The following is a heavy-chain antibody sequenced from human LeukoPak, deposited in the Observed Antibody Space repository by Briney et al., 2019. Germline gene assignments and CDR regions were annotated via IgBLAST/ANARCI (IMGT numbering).Heavy chain of an antibody. J-gene: IGHJ4*02. CDR1: GFTFSSYW. Sequence: GGSLRLSCAASGFTFSSYWMSWVRQAPGNGLEWVANIKQDGNEKYYVDSVKGRFTISRDNAKNSLYLQMNSLRAEDTGVYYCARGAYYFDYWGQGTLVTVSS. V-gene: IGHV3-7*01. CDR3: ARGAYYFDY. CDR2: IKQDGNEK. D-gene: IGHD3-16*01.